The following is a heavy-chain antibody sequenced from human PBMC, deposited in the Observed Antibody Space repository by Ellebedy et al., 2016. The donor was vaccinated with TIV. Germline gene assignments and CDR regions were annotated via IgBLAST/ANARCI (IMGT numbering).Heavy chain of an antibody. CDR3: AKGASSGWSKPDEDYFDY. V-gene: IGHV3-23*01. CDR2: ISGSGGST. Sequence: GESLKISCAASGFTFSSYAMSWVRQAPGKGLEWVSAISGSGGSTYYADSVKGRFTISRDNSKNTLYLQMNSLRAEDTAVYYCAKGASSGWSKPDEDYFDYWGQGTLVTVSS. D-gene: IGHD6-19*01. J-gene: IGHJ4*02. CDR1: GFTFSSYA.